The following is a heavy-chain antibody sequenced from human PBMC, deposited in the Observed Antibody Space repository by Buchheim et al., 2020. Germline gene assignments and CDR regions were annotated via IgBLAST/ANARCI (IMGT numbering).Heavy chain of an antibody. Sequence: QLQMLESGPGLVKPSETLSLTCTISGASVDTSIYYWGWIRQSPGKGLEWIGSIFYGGSTQYNPSLKSRVTISVDMSRNAFSLELTSVTAADTAVYFCAKSISWYFGDWGQG. V-gene: IGHV4-39*01. CDR2: IFYGGST. J-gene: IGHJ4*02. D-gene: IGHD3-3*02. CDR1: GASVDTSIYY. CDR3: AKSISWYFGD.